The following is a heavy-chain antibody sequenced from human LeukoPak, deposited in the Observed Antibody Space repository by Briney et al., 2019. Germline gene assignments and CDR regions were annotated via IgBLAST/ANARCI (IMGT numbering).Heavy chain of an antibody. Sequence: GGSLRLSCAASGFTFDDYTMHWVRQAPGKGLDWVSPITWDGGSTFYADSVKGRFTISRDNSKNSLYLQMNSLRAEDTAVYYCAKGGAARPKIVWGQGTLVTVSS. J-gene: IGHJ4*02. V-gene: IGHV3-43*01. CDR2: ITWDGGST. CDR1: GFTFDDYT. D-gene: IGHD6-6*01. CDR3: AKGGAARPKIV.